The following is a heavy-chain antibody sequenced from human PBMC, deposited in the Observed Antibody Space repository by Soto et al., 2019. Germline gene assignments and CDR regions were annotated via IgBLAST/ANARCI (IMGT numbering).Heavy chain of an antibody. J-gene: IGHJ4*02. CDR2: IIPILGIA. Sequence: QVQLVQSGAEVKKPGSSVKVSCKASGGTFSSYTISWVRQAPGQGLEWMGRIIPILGIANYAQKFQGRVTITADKSTSTAYMELSSLRSEDTAVYYCAQGSRWYRGYFDSWGQGTLVTVSS. CDR3: AQGSRWYRGYFDS. CDR1: GGTFSSYT. V-gene: IGHV1-69*02. D-gene: IGHD6-13*01.